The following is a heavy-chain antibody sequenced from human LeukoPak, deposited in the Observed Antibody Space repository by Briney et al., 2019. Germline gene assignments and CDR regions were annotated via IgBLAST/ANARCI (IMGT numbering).Heavy chain of an antibody. D-gene: IGHD3-3*01. CDR3: ARIQGSRVVMKSFNAFDI. CDR2: ISSSGSKI. CDR1: GFTFNTYN. V-gene: IGHV3-48*01. Sequence: GGSLRLSCAASGFTFNTYNMNWVRQAPGKGLEWISYISSSGSKIYYADSVKGRFTISRDNVKNSLYLQMNSLRAEDTAVYYCARIQGSRVVMKSFNAFDIWGQGTMVTVSS. J-gene: IGHJ3*02.